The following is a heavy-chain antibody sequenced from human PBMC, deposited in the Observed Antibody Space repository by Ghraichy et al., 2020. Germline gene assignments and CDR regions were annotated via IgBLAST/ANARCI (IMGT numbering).Heavy chain of an antibody. CDR2: ISGSGSTT. V-gene: IGHV3-23*01. CDR3: AKRTVAGFFDY. D-gene: IGHD6-19*01. CDR1: GFTFSNYA. Sequence: GGSLRLSCAASGFTFSNYAMSWVRQAPGKGLEWVSDISGSGSTTYYADSVKGRFTISRDNSKNTLYLQMNSLGAEDTAVYYCAKRTVAGFFDYWGQGILVTVSS. J-gene: IGHJ4*02.